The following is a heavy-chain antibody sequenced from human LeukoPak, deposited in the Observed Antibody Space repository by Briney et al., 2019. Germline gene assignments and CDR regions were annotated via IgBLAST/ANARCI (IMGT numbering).Heavy chain of an antibody. J-gene: IGHJ4*02. Sequence: GGSLRLSCAASGFTFSSYTMSWVRQAPGKGLVWVSRINRDGSTTKYADSVKGRFTVSRDNAKNTLNLQMNSLRAEDTAVYYCARDKKSGESSEIDYWGQGTLVTVSS. V-gene: IGHV3-74*03. CDR3: ARDKKSGESSEIDY. D-gene: IGHD3-10*01. CDR2: INRDGSTT. CDR1: GFTFSSYT.